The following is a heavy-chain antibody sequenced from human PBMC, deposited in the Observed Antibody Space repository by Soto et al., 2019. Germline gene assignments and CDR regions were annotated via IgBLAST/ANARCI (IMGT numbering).Heavy chain of an antibody. CDR2: IYYSGTT. CDR3: ARREIQGPIDY. CDR1: GYSISSSNW. J-gene: IGHJ4*02. Sequence: QVQLRESGPGLVKPSDTLSLTCAVSGYSISSSNWWGWIRQPPGKGLEWIGYIYYSGTTYYNPSLRCRVPMPVHTSKPQFSLKLTSVPAVDTAVYCCARREIQGPIDYWGQGTLVTVSS. V-gene: IGHV4-28*01. D-gene: IGHD1-26*01.